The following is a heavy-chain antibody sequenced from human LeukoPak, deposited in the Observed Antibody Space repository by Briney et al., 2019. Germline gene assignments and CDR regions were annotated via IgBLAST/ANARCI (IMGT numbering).Heavy chain of an antibody. D-gene: IGHD3-10*01. J-gene: IGHJ4*02. CDR1: GFTFSSSP. CDR2: INPSGSFV. Sequence: GGSLRLSCSASGFTFSSSPMHWVRQAPGKGLEYVSSINPSGSFVSYADFAKGRFTISRDNWRNTLHLQMNSLTPDDTAIYYCVREMGSGTHYCLEFWGQGALVTVSA. V-gene: IGHV3-64D*06. CDR3: VREMGSGTHYCLEF.